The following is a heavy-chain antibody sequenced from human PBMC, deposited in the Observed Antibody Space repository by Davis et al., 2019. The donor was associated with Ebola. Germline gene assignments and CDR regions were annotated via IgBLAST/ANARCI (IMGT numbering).Heavy chain of an antibody. CDR3: ARGSSSRYYYGMDV. V-gene: IGHV1-2*06. D-gene: IGHD6-13*01. J-gene: IGHJ6*04. Sequence: ASVKVSCKASGYTFTGYYMHWVRQAPGQGLEWMGRINPNSGGTNYAQKFQGRVTMTRDTSISTAYMELSRLRSDDTAMYYCARGSSSRYYYGMDVWGKGTTVTVSS. CDR2: INPNSGGT. CDR1: GYTFTGYY.